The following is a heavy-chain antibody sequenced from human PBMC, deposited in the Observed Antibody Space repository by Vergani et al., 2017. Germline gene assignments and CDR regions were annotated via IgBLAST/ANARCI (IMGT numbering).Heavy chain of an antibody. J-gene: IGHJ6*02. V-gene: IGHV4-31*03. D-gene: IGHD3-3*01. CDR1: GGSISSGGYY. Sequence: QVQLQESGPGLVKPSQTLSLTCTVSGGSISSGGYYWSWIRQHPGKGLEWIGYIYYSGSTYYNPSLKSRVTISVDTSKNQFSLKLSSVTAADTAVYYCARGGVTIFHYYGMDVWGQGTTVTVSS. CDR2: IYYSGST. CDR3: ARGGVTIFHYYGMDV.